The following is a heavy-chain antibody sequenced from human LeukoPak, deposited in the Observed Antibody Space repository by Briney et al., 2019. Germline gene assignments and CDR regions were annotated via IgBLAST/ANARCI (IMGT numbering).Heavy chain of an antibody. CDR1: GGSISSYY. CDR2: ISYSGST. J-gene: IGHJ4*02. D-gene: IGHD3-10*01. V-gene: IGHV4-59*01. Sequence: SETLSLTCTVSGGSISSYYWSWIRQPPGKGLEWIGYISYSGSTNYNPSLKSQVTISVGTSRNQFSLKLSSVTAADTAVYYCARGRLGGSGSYYNVLDYWGQGTLVTVSS. CDR3: ARGRLGGSGSYYNVLDY.